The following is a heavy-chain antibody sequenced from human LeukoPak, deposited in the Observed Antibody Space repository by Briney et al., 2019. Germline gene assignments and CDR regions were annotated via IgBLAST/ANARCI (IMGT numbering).Heavy chain of an antibody. CDR1: GFTFSSYS. CDR3: ARALGGSTGAFDI. J-gene: IGHJ3*02. Sequence: KPGGSLRLSCAASGFTFSSYSMNWVRQAPGKGLVWVSSISSSSSYIYYADSVKGRFTISRDNAKNSLYLQMNSLRAEDTAVYYCARALGGSTGAFDIWGQGTMVTVSS. D-gene: IGHD3-16*01. V-gene: IGHV3-21*01. CDR2: ISSSSSYI.